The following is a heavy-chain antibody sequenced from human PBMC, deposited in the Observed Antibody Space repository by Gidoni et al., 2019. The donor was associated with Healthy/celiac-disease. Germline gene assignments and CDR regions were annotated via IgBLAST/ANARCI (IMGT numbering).Heavy chain of an antibody. CDR2: IIPILGIA. CDR3: ARMYYCSSTSCSPDTYYDILTGYYTSLGAFDI. V-gene: IGHV1-69*02. J-gene: IGHJ3*02. CDR1: GGTFSSYT. Sequence: QVQLVQSGAEVKKPGSSVKVSCKASGGTFSSYTISWVRQAPGQGLEWWGRIIPILGIANYAQKFQGRVTITADKSTSTAYMELSSLRSEDTAVYYCARMYYCSSTSCSPDTYYDILTGYYTSLGAFDIWGQGTMVTVSS. D-gene: IGHD3-9*01.